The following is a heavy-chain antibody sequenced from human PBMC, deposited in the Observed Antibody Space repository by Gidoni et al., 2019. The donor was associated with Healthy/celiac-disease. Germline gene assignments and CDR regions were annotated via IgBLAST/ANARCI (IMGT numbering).Heavy chain of an antibody. Sequence: EVQLVESGGGLVQPGRSLRLSCAASGFTLGDYAMSWFRQAPGKGLEWVGFIRSKAYGGTTEYAASVKGRFTISRDDSKSIAYLQMNSLKTEDTAVYYCTIPGGIQISGYDWWPFDYWGQGTLVTVSS. CDR2: IRSKAYGGTT. V-gene: IGHV3-49*03. CDR1: GFTLGDYA. J-gene: IGHJ4*02. CDR3: TIPGGIQISGYDWWPFDY. D-gene: IGHD5-12*01.